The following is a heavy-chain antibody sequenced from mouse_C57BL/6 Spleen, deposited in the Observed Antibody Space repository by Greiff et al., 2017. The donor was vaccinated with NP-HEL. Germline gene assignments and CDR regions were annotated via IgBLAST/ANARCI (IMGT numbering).Heavy chain of an antibody. Sequence: EVQLMESGPGLVKPSQSLSLTCSVTGYSITSGYYWNWIRQFPGNKLEWMGYISYDGSNNYNPSLKNRISITRDTSKNQFFLKLNSVTTEDTATYYCARDGWDGYWGQGTTLTVSS. D-gene: IGHD4-1*01. CDR2: ISYDGSN. V-gene: IGHV3-6*01. J-gene: IGHJ2*01. CDR3: ARDGWDGY. CDR1: GYSITSGYY.